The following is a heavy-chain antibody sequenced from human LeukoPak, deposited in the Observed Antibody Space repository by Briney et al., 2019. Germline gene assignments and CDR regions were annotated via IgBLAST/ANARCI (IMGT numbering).Heavy chain of an antibody. CDR2: VNHSEST. J-gene: IGHJ4*02. D-gene: IGHD6-19*01. Sequence: SETLSLTCAVYGGSFSGYYWSWLRQPPGKGLEWIGEVNHSESTNYNPSLTSRVTISVDTSKNQFSLTLSSVTAADTAVYCCARGQSRSGGFDYWGQGTLVTVSS. CDR3: ARGQSRSGGFDY. V-gene: IGHV4-34*01. CDR1: GGSFSGYY.